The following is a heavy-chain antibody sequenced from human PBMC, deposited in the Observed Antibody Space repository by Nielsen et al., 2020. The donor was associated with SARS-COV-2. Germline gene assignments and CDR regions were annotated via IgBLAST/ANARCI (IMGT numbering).Heavy chain of an antibody. V-gene: IGHV4-31*03. CDR1: GGSISSGGYY. CDR3: ARVPVWGAFDI. D-gene: IGHD3-16*01. CDR2: IYYSGST. J-gene: IGHJ3*02. Sequence: SETLSLTCTVSGGSISSGGYYWSWIRQHPGKGLEWIGYIYYSGSTYYNPSPKSRVTISVDTSKNQFSLKLSSVTAADTAVYYCARVPVWGAFDIWGQGTMVTVSS.